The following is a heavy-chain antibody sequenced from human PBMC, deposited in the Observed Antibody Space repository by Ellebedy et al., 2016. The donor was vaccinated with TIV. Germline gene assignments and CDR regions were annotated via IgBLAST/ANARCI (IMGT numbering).Heavy chain of an antibody. CDR2: FDPEDGET. J-gene: IGHJ3*02. CDR1: GYTLTELS. Sequence: AASVKVSCKVSGYTLTELSMHWVRQAPGKGLEWMGGFDPEDGETIYAQKFQGRVTMIEDTSTDTAYMELSSLRSEDTAVYYCATDGPITIFGVRYAFDIWGQGTMVTVSS. D-gene: IGHD3-3*01. CDR3: ATDGPITIFGVRYAFDI. V-gene: IGHV1-24*01.